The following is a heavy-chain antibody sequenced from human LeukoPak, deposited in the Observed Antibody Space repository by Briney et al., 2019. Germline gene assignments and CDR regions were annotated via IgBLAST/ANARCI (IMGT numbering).Heavy chain of an antibody. Sequence: GGSLRLSCAASGFTFSSNYMSWVRQAPGKGLEWVSVIYSGGSTYYADSVKGRFTISRDNSKNTLYLQMNSLRAEDTAVYYCATFTYYYDRSGYSYDAFDIWGQGTMVTVSS. CDR1: GFTFSSNY. V-gene: IGHV3-53*01. D-gene: IGHD3-22*01. CDR3: ATFTYYYDRSGYSYDAFDI. CDR2: IYSGGST. J-gene: IGHJ3*02.